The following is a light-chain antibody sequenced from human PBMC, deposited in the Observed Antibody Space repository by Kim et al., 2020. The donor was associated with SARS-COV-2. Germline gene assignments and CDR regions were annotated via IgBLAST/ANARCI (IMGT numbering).Light chain of an antibody. CDR1: QSISSW. CDR2: DAS. V-gene: IGKV1-5*01. Sequence: SASVGDRVTITCRASQSISSWLAWYQQKPGKAPKLLIYDASSLESGVPSRFSGSGSGTEFTLTISSLRPDDFATYYCQQYNSWWTFGQGTKVDIK. J-gene: IGKJ1*01. CDR3: QQYNSWWT.